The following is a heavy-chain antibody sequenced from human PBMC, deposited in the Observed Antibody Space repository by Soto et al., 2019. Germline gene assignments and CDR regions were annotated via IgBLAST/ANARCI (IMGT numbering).Heavy chain of an antibody. D-gene: IGHD1-26*01. J-gene: IGHJ4*02. Sequence: QVQLQESGPGLVKPSQTLSLTCTVSGGSISSGGYYWSWIRQHPGKGLEWIGYIYYSGSTYCNPSINSRVTISVDTPKNQFSVKLSSVTAADTAVYYCAGIYSGSPGGTLRYWGQGTLVTVSS. V-gene: IGHV4-31*03. CDR2: IYYSGST. CDR1: GGSISSGGYY. CDR3: AGIYSGSPGGTLRY.